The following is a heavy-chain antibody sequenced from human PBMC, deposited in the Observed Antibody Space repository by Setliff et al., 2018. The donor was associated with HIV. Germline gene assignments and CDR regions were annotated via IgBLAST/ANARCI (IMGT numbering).Heavy chain of an antibody. V-gene: IGHV4-34*01. CDR2: INHSGST. CDR3: ARYDYGDFDY. D-gene: IGHD4-17*01. Sequence: PSETLSLTCAVFGGSFSGYYWSWIRQPPGKGLEWIGEINHSGSTDYNPSLKSRVTISVDTSKTQFSLNLSSVTAADTAVYYCARYDYGDFDYWGQGTPVTVSS. CDR1: GGSFSGYY. J-gene: IGHJ4*02.